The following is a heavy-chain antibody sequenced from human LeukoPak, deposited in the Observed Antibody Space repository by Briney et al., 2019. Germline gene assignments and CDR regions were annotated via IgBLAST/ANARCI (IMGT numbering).Heavy chain of an antibody. CDR1: GYTFTGYY. J-gene: IGHJ3*02. CDR2: INPNSGGT. V-gene: IGHV1-2*02. Sequence: ASVKVSCKASGYTFTGYYMHWVRQAPGQGLEWMGWINPNSGGTNYVQKFQGRVTMTRDTSISTAYMELSRLRSDDTAVYYCARGYCSSTGCYDDAFDIWGQGTMVTVSS. CDR3: ARGYCSSTGCYDDAFDI. D-gene: IGHD2-2*01.